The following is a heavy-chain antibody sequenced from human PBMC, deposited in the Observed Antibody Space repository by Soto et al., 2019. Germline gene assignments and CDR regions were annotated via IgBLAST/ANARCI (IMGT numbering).Heavy chain of an antibody. CDR2: IYHSGST. CDR1: SGSISSSNW. J-gene: IGHJ6*03. CDR3: ARDVIAAAGNYYYYYMDV. Sequence: PSETLSLTCAVSSGSISSSNWWSWVRQPPGKGLEWIGEIYHSGSTNYNPSLKSRVTISVDKSKNQLSLKLSSVTAADTAVYYCARDVIAAAGNYYYYYMDVWGKGTTVTVSS. V-gene: IGHV4-4*02. D-gene: IGHD6-13*01.